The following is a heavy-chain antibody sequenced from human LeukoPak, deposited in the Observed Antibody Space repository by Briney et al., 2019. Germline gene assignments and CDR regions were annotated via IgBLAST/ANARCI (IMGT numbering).Heavy chain of an antibody. CDR3: ARDRDIVATIFDY. D-gene: IGHD5-12*01. V-gene: IGHV3-30-3*01. Sequence: PGGSPRLSCAASGFTFSSYAMHWVRQAPGKGLEWVAVISYDGSNKYYADSVKGRFTISRDNSKNTLYLQMNSLRAEDTAVYYCARDRDIVATIFDYWGQGTLVTVSS. CDR2: ISYDGSNK. J-gene: IGHJ4*02. CDR1: GFTFSSYA.